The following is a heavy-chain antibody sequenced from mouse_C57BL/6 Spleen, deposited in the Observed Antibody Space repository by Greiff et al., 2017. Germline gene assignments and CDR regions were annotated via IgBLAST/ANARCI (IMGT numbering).Heavy chain of an antibody. CDR1: GFTFSDYG. J-gene: IGHJ2*01. CDR3: AREYGISCYFDY. D-gene: IGHD1-1*01. V-gene: IGHV5-17*01. CDR2: ISSGSSTI. Sequence: EVNVVESGGGLVKPGGSLKLSCAASGFTFSDYGMHWVRQAPEKGLEWVAYISSGSSTIYYADTVKGRFTISRDNAKNTMFLQMTSRRSEDTAMYYGAREYGISCYFDYWGQGTTLTVSS.